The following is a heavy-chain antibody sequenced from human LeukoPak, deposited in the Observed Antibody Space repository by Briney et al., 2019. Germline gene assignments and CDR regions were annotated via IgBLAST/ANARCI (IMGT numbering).Heavy chain of an antibody. Sequence: SETLSLTCTVSGGSISSYYWSWIRQPAGKGLEWIGRIYTSGSTNYNPSLKSRVTMSVDTSKNQFSLKLSSVTAADTAVYYCARVRGAYYYDSSGAIDYWGQGTLVTVSS. CDR2: IYTSGST. CDR1: GGSISSYY. D-gene: IGHD3-22*01. CDR3: ARVRGAYYYDSSGAIDY. J-gene: IGHJ4*02. V-gene: IGHV4-4*07.